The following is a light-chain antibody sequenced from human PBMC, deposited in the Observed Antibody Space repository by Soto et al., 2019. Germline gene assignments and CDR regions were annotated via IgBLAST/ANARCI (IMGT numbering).Light chain of an antibody. Sequence: DIVMTQSPDSLAVSLGERATINCKSSQSVLYSSNNKNYLAWYQQSPGQPPKLLIYWASTRESGVPDRFSGSGSGTDFTLTISNLQAEDVAVYYCQQYYSTPFTFGGGTKVEIK. J-gene: IGKJ4*01. CDR2: WAS. CDR1: QSVLYSSNNKNY. V-gene: IGKV4-1*01. CDR3: QQYYSTPFT.